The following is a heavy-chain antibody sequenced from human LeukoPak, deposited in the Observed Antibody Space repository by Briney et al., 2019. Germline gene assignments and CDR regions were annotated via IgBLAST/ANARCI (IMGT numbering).Heavy chain of an antibody. CDR1: GFTFSSYW. CDR2: LNSDGSST. Sequence: GGSLRLSCAVSGFTFSSYWMHWVRQAPGKGLVWVSRLNSDGSSTTYADSVKGRFTISSDNAKNTLYLQMNSLRAEDTAVYYCGRIKGYRYDYWGQGSLVTVS. CDR3: GRIKGYRYDY. J-gene: IGHJ4*02. D-gene: IGHD5-18*01. V-gene: IGHV3-74*01.